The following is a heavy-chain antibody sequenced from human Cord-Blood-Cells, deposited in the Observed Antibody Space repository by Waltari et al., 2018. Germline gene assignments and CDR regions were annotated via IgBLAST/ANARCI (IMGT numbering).Heavy chain of an antibody. CDR2: IIPIFGTA. Sequence: QVQLVQSGAEVKKPGSSVKVSCKASGGTFSSSAISWVRQAPGQGLEWMGGIIPIFGTANYAQKFQGRVTITADKSTSTAYMELSSLRSEDTAVYYCARDPEDYYYDSSGYYDYWGQGTLVTVSS. V-gene: IGHV1-69*06. CDR1: GGTFSSSA. D-gene: IGHD3-22*01. J-gene: IGHJ4*02. CDR3: ARDPEDYYYDSSGYYDY.